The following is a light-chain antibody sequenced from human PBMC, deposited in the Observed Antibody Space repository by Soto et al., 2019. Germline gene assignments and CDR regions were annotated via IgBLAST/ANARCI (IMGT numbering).Light chain of an antibody. CDR1: SSDVGGYNY. V-gene: IGLV2-8*01. CDR2: EVS. CDR3: SSYAGSNNYV. Sequence: QSVLTQPPSASGSPGQSVTISCTGTSSDVGGYNYVSWYQQHPGKAPKLMIFEVSKRPSGVPYRFSGSKSGDTASLTVSGLQAEDEADCYCSSYAGSNNYVFGAGTKVTVL. J-gene: IGLJ1*01.